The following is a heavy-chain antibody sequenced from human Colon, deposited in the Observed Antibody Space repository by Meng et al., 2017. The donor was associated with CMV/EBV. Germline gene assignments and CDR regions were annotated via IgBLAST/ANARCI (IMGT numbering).Heavy chain of an antibody. CDR2: VYHSGST. Sequence: GSLRLSCTVSGDSITSNPYYWDWIRQSPGQGLEWIGSVYHSGSTFYNPSLTRRVTISVDTSKNQFSLKLTSVTAADTALYFCARRTTDGYDTVRAFDVWGQGTMVTVSS. V-gene: IGHV4-39*07. CDR1: GDSITSNPYY. D-gene: IGHD5-12*01. J-gene: IGHJ3*01. CDR3: ARRTTDGYDTVRAFDV.